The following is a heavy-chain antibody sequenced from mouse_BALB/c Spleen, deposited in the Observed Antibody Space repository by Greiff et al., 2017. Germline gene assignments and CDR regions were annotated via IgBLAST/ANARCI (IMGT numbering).Heavy chain of an antibody. CDR1: GFTFSDYG. CDR2: ISNLAYSI. V-gene: IGHV5-15*02. J-gene: IGHJ4*01. CDR3: AREGNGYAMDY. Sequence: EVKVVESGGGLVQPGGSRKLSCAASGFTFSDYGMAWVRQAPGKGPEWVAFISNLAYSIYYADTVTGRFTISRENAKNTLYLEMSSRRSEDTAMYYCAREGNGYAMDYWGQGTSVTVSS. D-gene: IGHD2-1*01.